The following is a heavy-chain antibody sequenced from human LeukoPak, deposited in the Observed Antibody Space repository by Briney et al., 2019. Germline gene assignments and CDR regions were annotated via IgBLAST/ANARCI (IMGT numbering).Heavy chain of an antibody. D-gene: IGHD5-24*01. CDR2: ISYDGSNK. J-gene: IGHJ4*02. CDR1: GFTFSSYA. Sequence: PGGSLRLSCAASGFTFSSYAMHWVRQAPGKGLEWVAVISYDGSNKYYADSVKGRFTISRDNSKNTLYLQMNSLRAEDTAVYYCARDHRDGYNSGRPLYYFDYWGQGTLVTVSS. CDR3: ARDHRDGYNSGRPLYYFDY. V-gene: IGHV3-30-3*01.